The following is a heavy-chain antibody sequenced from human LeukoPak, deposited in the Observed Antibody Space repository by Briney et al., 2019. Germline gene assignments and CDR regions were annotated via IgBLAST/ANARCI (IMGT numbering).Heavy chain of an antibody. CDR1: GFTVGSKF. Sequence: GGSLRLSCAASGFTVGSKFMNWVRQAPGKGLEGVSMFHTDGSTYHVDCVKGRFIISRDNSKNTLNLQMNSLRVEDTAVYYCAGGGGYLLDYWGQGTLVTVSS. D-gene: IGHD5-24*01. CDR3: AGGGGYLLDY. V-gene: IGHV3-53*01. J-gene: IGHJ4*02. CDR2: FHTDGST.